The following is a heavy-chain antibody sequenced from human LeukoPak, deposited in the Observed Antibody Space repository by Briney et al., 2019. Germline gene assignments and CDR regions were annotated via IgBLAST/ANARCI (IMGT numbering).Heavy chain of an antibody. V-gene: IGHV3-7*01. CDR3: VRDTSIIVGPRLDY. CDR1: GFSFSSYW. CDR2: IQQDGGVK. J-gene: IGHJ4*02. Sequence: GGSLILSCAASGFSFSSYWMSWVRQAPGKGLEWVAIIQQDGGVKDYVESVKGRFTISRENADNSLYLQMNSLTAEDTAIYYCVRDTSIIVGPRLDYWGQGTMVTVSS. D-gene: IGHD1-26*01.